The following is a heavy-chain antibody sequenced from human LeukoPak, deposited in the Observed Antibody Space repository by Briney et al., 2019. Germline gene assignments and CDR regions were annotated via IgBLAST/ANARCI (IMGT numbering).Heavy chain of an antibody. CDR3: ARMKDMGYYDSSGYHPAGWFDP. J-gene: IGHJ5*02. CDR2: ISAYNGNT. D-gene: IGHD3-22*01. CDR1: GYTFTSYG. Sequence: ASVKVSCKASGYTFTSYGISWVRQAPGQGLEWMGWISAYNGNTNYAQKLQGRVTMTTDTSTSTAYMELRSLRSDDTAVYYCARMKDMGYYDSSGYHPAGWFDPWGQGTLVTVSS. V-gene: IGHV1-18*01.